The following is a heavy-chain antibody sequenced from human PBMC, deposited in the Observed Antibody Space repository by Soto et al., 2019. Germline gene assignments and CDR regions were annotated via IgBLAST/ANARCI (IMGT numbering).Heavy chain of an antibody. CDR2: IIPIFGTV. CDR3: ARDQGVVTAYYYYGMDV. Sequence: GASVKVSCRASGGTFSSYAISWVRQAPGQGLEWMGGIIPIFGTVNYAQKFQGRVTITADKSTSTAYMELSSLRSEDTAVYYCARDQGVVTAYYYYGMDVWGQGTTVTVSS. CDR1: GGTFSSYA. J-gene: IGHJ6*02. V-gene: IGHV1-69*06. D-gene: IGHD3-3*01.